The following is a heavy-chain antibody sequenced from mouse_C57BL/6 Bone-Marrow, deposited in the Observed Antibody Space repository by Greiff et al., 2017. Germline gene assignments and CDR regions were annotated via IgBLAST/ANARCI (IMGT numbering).Heavy chain of an antibody. J-gene: IGHJ1*03. D-gene: IGHD1-1*01. V-gene: IGHV1-64*01. CDR1: GYTFTSYW. CDR2: IHPNSGST. Sequence: QVHVKQSGAELVKPGASVKLSCKASGYTFTSYWMHWVKQRPGQGLEWIGMIHPNSGSTNYNEKFKSKATLTVDKSSSTAYMQLSSLTSEDSAVYYCARGGLLYGSSPFWYFDVWGTGTTVTVSS. CDR3: ARGGLLYGSSPFWYFDV.